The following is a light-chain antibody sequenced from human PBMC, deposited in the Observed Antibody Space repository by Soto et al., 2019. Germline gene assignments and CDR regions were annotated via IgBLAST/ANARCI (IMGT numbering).Light chain of an antibody. J-gene: IGKJ1*01. Sequence: EIVMTQSPATLSLSPGQRATLSCRASQSVSSKLAWYQQRPGQAPMLLIYSASTRATGIPARFSGSGSGTEFTLTISSLQSADFAVYYCHQYNHWLTWTFGQGTKVDIK. CDR1: QSVSSK. CDR2: SAS. CDR3: HQYNHWLTWT. V-gene: IGKV3-15*01.